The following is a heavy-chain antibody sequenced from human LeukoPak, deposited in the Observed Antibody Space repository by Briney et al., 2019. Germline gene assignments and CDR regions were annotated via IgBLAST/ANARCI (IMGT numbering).Heavy chain of an antibody. D-gene: IGHD2-8*01. CDR2: ISAYNGNT. Sequence: ASVKVSCKASGYTFTGYSMHWVRQAPGQGLEWMGRISAYNGNTNYAQKLQGRVTVTTDTSTSTAYMELRSLRSDDTAVYYCAREMVYAPGTIDYWGQGTLVTVSS. J-gene: IGHJ4*02. CDR1: GYTFTGYS. V-gene: IGHV1-18*04. CDR3: AREMVYAPGTIDY.